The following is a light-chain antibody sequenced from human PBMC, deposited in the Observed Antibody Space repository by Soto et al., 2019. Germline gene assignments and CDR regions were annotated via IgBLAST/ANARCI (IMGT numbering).Light chain of an antibody. CDR3: QQYGSSPIT. J-gene: IGKJ5*01. CDR1: QSVSNNY. V-gene: IGKV3-20*01. Sequence: EIVLTQSPGTLSLSPGERATLSCRASQSVSNNYLAWYQQKPGQAPRLLIYGASNRATGIPDRFSGSKSGTNFTLTIRRMEPEDVGVYYCQQYGSSPITFGQGTRLEIK. CDR2: GAS.